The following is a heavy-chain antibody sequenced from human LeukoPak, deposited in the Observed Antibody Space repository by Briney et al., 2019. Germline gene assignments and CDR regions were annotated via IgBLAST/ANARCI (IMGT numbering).Heavy chain of an antibody. Sequence: SQTLSLTCTVSGGSISSGGYYWSWIRQHPGKGLEWIGYIYYSGSTNYNPSLKSRVTISVDTSKNQFSLKLSSVTAADTAVYYCARLSTSWFFDYWGQGTLVTVSS. CDR3: ARLSTSWFFDY. D-gene: IGHD6-13*01. J-gene: IGHJ4*02. V-gene: IGHV4-31*03. CDR1: GGSISSGGYY. CDR2: IYYSGST.